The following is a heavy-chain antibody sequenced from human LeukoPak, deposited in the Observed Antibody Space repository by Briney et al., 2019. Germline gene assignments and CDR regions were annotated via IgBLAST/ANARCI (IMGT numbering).Heavy chain of an antibody. D-gene: IGHD3-22*01. CDR3: AKVDYDSSGYDY. CDR1: GFTFDDCA. CDR2: ISWNSGSI. V-gene: IGHV3-9*01. J-gene: IGHJ4*02. Sequence: GGSLRLSCAASGFTFDDCAMHWVRQAPGKGLEWVSGISWNSGSIGYADSVKGRFTISRDNAKNSLYLQMNSLRAEDTALYYCAKVDYDSSGYDYWGQGTLVTVSS.